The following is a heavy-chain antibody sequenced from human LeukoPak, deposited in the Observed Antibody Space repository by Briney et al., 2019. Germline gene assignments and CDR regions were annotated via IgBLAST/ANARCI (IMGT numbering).Heavy chain of an antibody. CDR2: ITGSGGST. J-gene: IGHJ4*02. Sequence: GGSLRLSCAASGFTFSNYAMSWVRQAPGKGLEWASAITGSGGSTYYADSVKGRFTISRDNSKNTLYLQMTSLRAEDTAVYYCAKWGDYDVLTGYYDPDYWGQGTLVTVSS. CDR1: GFTFSNYA. V-gene: IGHV3-23*01. D-gene: IGHD3-9*01. CDR3: AKWGDYDVLTGYYDPDY.